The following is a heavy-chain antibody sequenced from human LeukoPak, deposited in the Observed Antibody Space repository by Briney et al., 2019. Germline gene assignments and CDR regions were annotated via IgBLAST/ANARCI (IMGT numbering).Heavy chain of an antibody. CDR1: GGSISSYY. CDR2: IYYSGST. CDR3: ARRASSPYSSSWYGVFWFDY. V-gene: IGHV4-59*08. D-gene: IGHD6-13*01. J-gene: IGHJ4*02. Sequence: PSETLSLTCTVSGGSISSYYWSRIRQPPGKGLEWIGYIYYSGSTNYNPSLKSRVTISVDTSKNQFSLKLSSVTAADTAVYYCARRASSPYSSSWYGVFWFDYWGQGTLVTVSS.